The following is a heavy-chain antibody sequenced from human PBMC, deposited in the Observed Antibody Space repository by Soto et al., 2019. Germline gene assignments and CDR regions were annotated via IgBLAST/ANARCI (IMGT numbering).Heavy chain of an antibody. CDR2: IYHSGST. Sequence: QVQLQESGPGLVKPSGTLSLTCAVSGGSISSSNWWSWVRQPPGKGLEWIGEIYHSGSTNYNPSLKSRVPISVHKSKNQFSLKLSSVTDVDTTVYDCARRLELLVYYRMDVWGQGTTVTVYS. CDR3: ARRLELLVYYRMDV. D-gene: IGHD1-7*01. J-gene: IGHJ6*02. CDR1: GGSISSSNW. V-gene: IGHV4-4*02.